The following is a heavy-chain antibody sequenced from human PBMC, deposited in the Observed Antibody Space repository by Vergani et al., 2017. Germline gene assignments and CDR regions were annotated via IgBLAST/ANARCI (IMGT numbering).Heavy chain of an antibody. CDR3: SRANVELTTIRGDAFDI. CDR2: ISAYSGET. V-gene: IGHV1-18*01. D-gene: IGHD5-24*01. Sequence: QAQLVQSGAEVKKPGASVRVSCKASRYPFSRYGISWVRQAPGQGLEWMGWISAYSGETRYARSLQGRVTMTTDASTNTAYMSLRSLRSDDTAVYYCSRANVELTTIRGDAFDIWGQGTMVTVSS. CDR1: RYPFSRYG. J-gene: IGHJ3*02.